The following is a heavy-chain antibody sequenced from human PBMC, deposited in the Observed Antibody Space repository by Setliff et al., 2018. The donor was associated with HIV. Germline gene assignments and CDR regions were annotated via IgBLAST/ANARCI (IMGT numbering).Heavy chain of an antibody. J-gene: IGHJ4*01. Sequence: GGSLRLSCAASGFTFNTYAMSWVRQAPGEGLEWVSVISGSGASTFYADSVKGRFTITRDNSKNMLYLQMNRLRVEDTAVYYCAKDGISGGAYPPYYFDYWGHGTLVTVSS. D-gene: IGHD2-15*01. CDR2: ISGSGAST. V-gene: IGHV3-23*01. CDR1: GFTFNTYA. CDR3: AKDGISGGAYPPYYFDY.